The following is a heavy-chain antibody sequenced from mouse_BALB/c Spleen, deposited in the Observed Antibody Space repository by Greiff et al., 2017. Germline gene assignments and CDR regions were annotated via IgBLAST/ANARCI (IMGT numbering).Heavy chain of an antibody. D-gene: IGHD4-1*01. J-gene: IGHJ3*01. CDR2: ISYSGST. Sequence: EVKLMESGPSLVKPSQSLSLTCSVTGDSITSGYWNWIRQFPGNKLEYMGYISYSGSTYYNPSLKSRISITRDTSTNKYYLQLNSVTTEDTATYYCARWGLGTASFAYWGQGTLVTVSA. CDR1: GDSITSGY. CDR3: ARWGLGTASFAY. V-gene: IGHV3-8*02.